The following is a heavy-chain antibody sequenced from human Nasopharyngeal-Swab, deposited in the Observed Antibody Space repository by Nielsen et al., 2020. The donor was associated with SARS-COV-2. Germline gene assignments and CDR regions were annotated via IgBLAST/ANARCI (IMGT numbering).Heavy chain of an antibody. D-gene: IGHD2-21*02. J-gene: IGHJ3*01. Sequence: GESLKISCAASGFDFWKYAMSWVRQAPGKGLEWVSTVSNNDESLTFYADSVKGRFTISRDTSKNTVSLQMNSLRAEDTAVYYCAKDDFCPACAFDVWGQGTIVTVSS. CDR2: VSNNDESLT. CDR3: AKDDFCPACAFDV. CDR1: GFDFWKYA. V-gene: IGHV3-23*01.